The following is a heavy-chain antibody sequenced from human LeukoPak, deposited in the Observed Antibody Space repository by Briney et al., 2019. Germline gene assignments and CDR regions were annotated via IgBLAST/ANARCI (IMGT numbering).Heavy chain of an antibody. CDR1: GYTLTELS. CDR2: FDPEDGET. D-gene: IGHD5-12*01. CDR3: ATALVATITGNFDY. J-gene: IGHJ4*02. V-gene: IGHV1-24*01. Sequence: ASVKVSCKVSGYTLTELSMHWVRQAPGKGLEWMGGFDPEDGETIYAQKFQGRVTMTEDASTDTAYMELSSLRSEDTAVYYCATALVATITGNFDYWGQGTLVTVSS.